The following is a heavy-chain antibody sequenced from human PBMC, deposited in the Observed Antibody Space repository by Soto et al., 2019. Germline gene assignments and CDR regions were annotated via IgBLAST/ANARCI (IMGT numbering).Heavy chain of an antibody. CDR3: AKSVWGSYRNDAFDI. Sequence: GGSLRLSCAASGFTFDDYAMHWVRQAPGKGLEWVSGISWNSGSIGYADSVKGRFTISRDNAKNSLYLQMNSLRAEDTALYYCAKSVWGSYRNDAFDIWGQGTMVTVS. V-gene: IGHV3-9*01. CDR2: ISWNSGSI. D-gene: IGHD3-16*02. J-gene: IGHJ3*02. CDR1: GFTFDDYA.